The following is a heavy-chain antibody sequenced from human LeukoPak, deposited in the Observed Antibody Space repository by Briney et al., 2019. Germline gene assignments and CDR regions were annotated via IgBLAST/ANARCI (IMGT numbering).Heavy chain of an antibody. Sequence: SETLSLTCTVSGGSISSYYWSWIRQPAGKGLEWIGRIYTSGSTNYNPSLKSRVTMSVDTSKNRFSLKLSSVTAADTAVYYCAREKLEPLKIGAYYFDYWGQGTLVTVSS. CDR3: AREKLEPLKIGAYYFDY. V-gene: IGHV4-4*07. J-gene: IGHJ4*02. CDR2: IYTSGST. CDR1: GGSISSYY. D-gene: IGHD1-1*01.